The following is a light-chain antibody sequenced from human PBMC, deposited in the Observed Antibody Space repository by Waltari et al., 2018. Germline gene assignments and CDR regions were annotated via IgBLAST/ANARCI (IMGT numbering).Light chain of an antibody. Sequence: QSALTPPASVSGSPGQSITISCSGTDSDVGPYDFASWYQQPPGKAPHLIIYEVSNRPSGISNRFSASKSGNTASLTISGLQAEDEADYYCSSYTTSSAPGVFGTGTRVTVL. V-gene: IGLV2-14*01. CDR2: EVS. CDR3: SSYTTSSAPGV. CDR1: DSDVGPYDF. J-gene: IGLJ1*01.